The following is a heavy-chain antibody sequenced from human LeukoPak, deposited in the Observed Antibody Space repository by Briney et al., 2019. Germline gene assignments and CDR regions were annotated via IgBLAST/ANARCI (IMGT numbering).Heavy chain of an antibody. J-gene: IGHJ6*03. Sequence: GSLRLSCAASGFTFINAWMTWVRQAPGKGLEWIGEINHSGSTNYNPSLKSRVTISVDTSKNQFSLKLSSVTAADTAVYYCARTVRYYYYMDVWGKGTTVTISS. CDR1: GFTFINAW. D-gene: IGHD4-11*01. CDR2: INHSGST. CDR3: ARTVRYYYYMDV. V-gene: IGHV4-34*01.